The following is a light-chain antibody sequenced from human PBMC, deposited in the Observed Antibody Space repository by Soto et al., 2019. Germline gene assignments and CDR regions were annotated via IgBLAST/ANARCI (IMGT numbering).Light chain of an antibody. CDR1: QSVSSY. Sequence: EIVMTQSPATLSVSPGQRATLSCRASQSVSSYLAWYQQKPGQAPRLLIYDASNRATGIPARFSGSGSGADFTLTISSLEPADFAVYYCQQRSNWPPTFGQGTRLEI. V-gene: IGKV3-11*01. CDR3: QQRSNWPPT. CDR2: DAS. J-gene: IGKJ5*01.